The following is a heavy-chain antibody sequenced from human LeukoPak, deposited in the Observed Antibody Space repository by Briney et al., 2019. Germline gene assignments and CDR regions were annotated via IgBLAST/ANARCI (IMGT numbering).Heavy chain of an antibody. CDR3: ARGPDWFDP. CDR1: GGSISSYY. CDR2: IYYSGST. J-gene: IGHJ5*02. Sequence: SETLSLTCTVSGGSISSYYWSWIRQPPGKGLEWTGYIYYSGSTNYNPSLKSRVTISVDTSKNQFSLKLSSVTAADMAVYYCARGPDWFDPWGQGTLVTVSS. V-gene: IGHV4-59*01.